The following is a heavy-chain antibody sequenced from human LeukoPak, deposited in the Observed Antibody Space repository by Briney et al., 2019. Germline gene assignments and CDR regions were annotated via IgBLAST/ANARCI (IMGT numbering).Heavy chain of an antibody. Sequence: SETLSLTCTVSGGPISSGGYYWSWIRQHPGKGLEWIGYIYYSGSTYYNPSLKSRVTISVDTSKNQFSLKLSSVTAADTAVYYCARSAYDSSGYYNYWGQGTLVTVSS. CDR1: GGPISSGGYY. V-gene: IGHV4-31*03. CDR2: IYYSGST. D-gene: IGHD3-22*01. CDR3: ARSAYDSSGYYNY. J-gene: IGHJ4*02.